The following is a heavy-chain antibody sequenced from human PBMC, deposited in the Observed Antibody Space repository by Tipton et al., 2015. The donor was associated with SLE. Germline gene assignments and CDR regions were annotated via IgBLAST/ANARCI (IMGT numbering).Heavy chain of an antibody. CDR2: IYHSGKT. J-gene: IGHJ3*02. D-gene: IGHD3-9*01. V-gene: IGHV4-39*07. Sequence: LRLSCTVSGGSIINPNYYWGWIRQAPGKGLEWIGSIYHSGKTYHNPSLKSRLTISLDTSENQFSLDLSSLTAADTAVYYCATTYYDVLTGYHDAFDIWGHGTVVIVSS. CDR1: GGSIINPNYY. CDR3: ATTYYDVLTGYHDAFDI.